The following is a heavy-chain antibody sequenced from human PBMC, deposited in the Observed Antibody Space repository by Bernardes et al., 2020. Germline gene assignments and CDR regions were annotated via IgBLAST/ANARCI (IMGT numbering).Heavy chain of an antibody. Sequence: ASVKVSCKASGYSSTTYDIGWVRQAPGQGLEWMGWISAYNGYTYYEEKFQDRVSMNMDSFTSTAYMELTSLRSGDTALYYCASGTGFAILTRLDFWGQGTLVTGSS. CDR3: ASGTGFAILTRLDF. J-gene: IGHJ4*02. V-gene: IGHV1-18*04. CDR2: ISAYNGYT. CDR1: GYSSTTYD.